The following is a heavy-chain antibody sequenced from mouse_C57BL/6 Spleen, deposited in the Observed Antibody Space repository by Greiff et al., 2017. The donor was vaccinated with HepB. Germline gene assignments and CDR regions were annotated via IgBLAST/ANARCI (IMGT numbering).Heavy chain of an antibody. J-gene: IGHJ4*01. CDR3: ARYGYYDAMDY. CDR2: IIPSTGGT. CDR1: GYSFTGYY. V-gene: IGHV1-42*01. Sequence: EVQLQQSGPELVKPGASVKISCKASGYSFTGYYMNWVKQSPEKSLEWIGEIIPSTGGTTYNQKFKAKATLTVDKSSSTAYMQLKSLTSEDSAVYYCARYGYYDAMDYWGQGTSVTVSS. D-gene: IGHD2-2*01.